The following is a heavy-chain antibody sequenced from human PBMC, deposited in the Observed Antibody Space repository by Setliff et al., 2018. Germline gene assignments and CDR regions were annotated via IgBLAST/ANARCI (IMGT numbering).Heavy chain of an antibody. CDR1: GYSFTSYW. J-gene: IGHJ3*02. CDR2: IFPGDYET. CDR3: ARRGLYTNEYKEFDN. V-gene: IGHV5-51*01. Sequence: PGESLKISRKGSGYSFTSYWIGWVRQMPGKGLEWIGIIFPGDYETRYRPPFQGQVTVPADKSVSTAYLHWRSLKASDTAMYYCARRGLYTNEYKEFDNWGQGTMVTVSS. D-gene: IGHD2-2*02.